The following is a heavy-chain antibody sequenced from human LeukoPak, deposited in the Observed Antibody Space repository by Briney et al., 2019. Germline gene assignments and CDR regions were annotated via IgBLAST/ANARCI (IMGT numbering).Heavy chain of an antibody. CDR3: ARVRITQRWFDP. D-gene: IGHD3-10*01. CDR1: GYTFISYG. J-gene: IGHJ5*02. Sequence: ASVKVSCKASGYTFISYGVSWVRQAPGQGLEWMGWISTHSGNAYYAQKFQGRVTMTTDTSTSTAYMELRSLTSDDTAVYYCARVRITQRWFDPWGRGTLVTVSS. CDR2: ISTHSGNA. V-gene: IGHV1-18*01.